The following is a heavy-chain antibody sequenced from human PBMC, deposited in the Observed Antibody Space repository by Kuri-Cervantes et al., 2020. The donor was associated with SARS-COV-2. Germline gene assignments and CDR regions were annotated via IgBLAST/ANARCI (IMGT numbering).Heavy chain of an antibody. CDR3: AKHMTTVTTYAHNVDAFDI. V-gene: IGHV3-23*01. D-gene: IGHD4-17*01. CDR1: GFTFSSYG. J-gene: IGHJ3*02. Sequence: GESLKISCAASGFTFSSYGMHWVRQAPGKGLEWVSAISGSGGSTYYADSVKGRFTISRDNSKNTLYLQMNSLRAEDTAVYYCAKHMTTVTTYAHNVDAFDIWGQGTMVTDSS. CDR2: ISGSGGST.